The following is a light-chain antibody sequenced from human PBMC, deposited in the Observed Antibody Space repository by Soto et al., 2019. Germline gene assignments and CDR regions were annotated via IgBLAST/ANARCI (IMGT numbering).Light chain of an antibody. CDR3: QTWGTGIHVL. CDR1: SGHSSYA. Sequence: QPVLTQSPSASASLGASVKLTCTLSSGHSSYAIAWHQQQPEKGPRYLMNVNSDGQHSKGDGIPDRFSGSSSGAERYLTISSLQSEDEADYYCQTWGTGIHVLFGGGTKVTVL. CDR2: VNSDGQH. V-gene: IGLV4-69*01. J-gene: IGLJ2*01.